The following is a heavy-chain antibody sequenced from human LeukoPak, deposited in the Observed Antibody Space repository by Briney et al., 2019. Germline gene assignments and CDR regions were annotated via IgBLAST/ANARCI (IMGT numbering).Heavy chain of an antibody. V-gene: IGHV4-38-2*02. CDR3: ARDHKWFDP. CDR2: IYHSGST. J-gene: IGHJ5*02. CDR1: GYSISSGYY. Sequence: SETLSLTCTVSGYSISSGYYWGWIRQPPGKGLEWIGSIYHSGSTYYNPSLKSRVTISVDTSKNQFSLKLSSVTAADTAVYYCARDHKWFDPWGQGTLVTVSS.